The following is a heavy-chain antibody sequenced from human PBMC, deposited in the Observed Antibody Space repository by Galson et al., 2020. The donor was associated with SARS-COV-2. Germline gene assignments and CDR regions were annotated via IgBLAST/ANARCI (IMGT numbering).Heavy chain of an antibody. CDR3: AREVLGKGEPHDAFDI. Sequence: SETLSLTCAVSGGSISSGGYSWSWIRQPPGKGLEWIGYIYHSGSTYYNPSLKSRVTISVDRSKNQFSLKLSSVTAADTAVYYCAREVLGKGEPHDAFDIWGQGTMVTVSS. D-gene: IGHD3-16*01. J-gene: IGHJ3*02. CDR1: GGSISSGGYS. CDR2: IYHSGST. V-gene: IGHV4-30-2*01.